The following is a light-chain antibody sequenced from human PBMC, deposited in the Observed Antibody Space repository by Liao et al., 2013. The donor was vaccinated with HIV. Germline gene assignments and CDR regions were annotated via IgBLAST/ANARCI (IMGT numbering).Light chain of an antibody. V-gene: IGLV3-21*01. CDR2: YDS. J-gene: IGLJ2*01. Sequence: SYVLTQPPSVSVAPGKTANITCGGDNIGSKSVHWYQQKPGQAPVLVIYYDSDRPSGIPERFSGSNSGNTATLTISGTQAMDEADYHCQAWDSSTGDVVFGGGTRLTVL. CDR3: QAWDSSTGDVV. CDR1: NIGSKS.